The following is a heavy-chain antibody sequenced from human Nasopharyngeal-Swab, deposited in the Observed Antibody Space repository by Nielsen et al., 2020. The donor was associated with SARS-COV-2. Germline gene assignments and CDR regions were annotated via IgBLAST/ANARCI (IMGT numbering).Heavy chain of an antibody. CDR1: GFTFRTYA. D-gene: IGHD7-27*01. J-gene: IGHJ4*02. V-gene: IGHV3-23*01. Sequence: GESLKISCAASGFTFRTYAMSWVRQAPGKGLEWVSAIGGVGSPTFYADSVKGRFTISRDNSKNMLFLQMNSLTADDTAVYYCAKHSPHSPPGDRVFDYWGRGTLVTVSS. CDR3: AKHSPHSPPGDRVFDY. CDR2: IGGVGSPT.